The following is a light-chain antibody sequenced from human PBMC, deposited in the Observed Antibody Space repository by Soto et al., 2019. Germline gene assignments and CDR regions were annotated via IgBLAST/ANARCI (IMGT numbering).Light chain of an antibody. CDR3: SSYTSSSPTSVV. CDR2: DVS. CDR1: SSDVGGYNY. V-gene: IGLV2-14*01. J-gene: IGLJ2*01. Sequence: QSALTQPASVSGSPGQSITISCTGTSSDVGGYNYVSWYQQHPGKAPKLMIYDVSNRPSGVSNRFSGSKSGNTASLTISGLQAEDEADYYCSSYTSSSPTSVVFGGGTQLTVL.